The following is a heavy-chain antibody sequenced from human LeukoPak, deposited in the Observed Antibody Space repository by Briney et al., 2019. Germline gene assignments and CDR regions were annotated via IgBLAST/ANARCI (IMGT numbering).Heavy chain of an antibody. CDR3: AKDHGKAYYFDSSVYYLDY. J-gene: IGHJ4*02. CDR1: GFTFSSYW. CDR2: ISGSGGST. V-gene: IGHV3-23*01. Sequence: GGSLRLSCAASGFTFSSYWMSWVRQPPGKGLEWVSAISGSGGSTYYADSVKGRFTISRDNSKNTLYLQMNSLRAEDTAVYYCAKDHGKAYYFDSSVYYLDYWGQGTLVTVSS. D-gene: IGHD3-22*01.